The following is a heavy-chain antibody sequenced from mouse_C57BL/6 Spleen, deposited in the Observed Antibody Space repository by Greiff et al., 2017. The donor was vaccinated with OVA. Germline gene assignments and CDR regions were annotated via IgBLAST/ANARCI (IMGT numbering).Heavy chain of an antibody. V-gene: IGHV1-55*01. CDR3: ARSYGSSLYYVDY. D-gene: IGHD1-1*01. Sequence: QVQLQQPGAELVKPGASVKMSCKASGYTFTSYWITWVKQRPGQGLEWIGDIYPGSGSTKYNEKFKSKATLTVDTSSSPAYMQLSSLTSEDSAVYYCARSYGSSLYYVDYWGQGTTRTVSS. CDR1: GYTFTSYW. CDR2: IYPGSGST. J-gene: IGHJ2*01.